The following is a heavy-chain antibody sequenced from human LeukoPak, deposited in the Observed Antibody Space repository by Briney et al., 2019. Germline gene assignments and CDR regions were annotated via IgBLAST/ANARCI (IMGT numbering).Heavy chain of an antibody. CDR3: ARGGGYNWFDP. CDR1: GGSFSGYY. Sequence: SETLSLTCAVYGGSFSGYYWSWIRQPPGKGLEWIGEINHSGRTNYNPSPKSRVTISVDTSKNQFSLKLSSVTAADTAVYYCARGGGYNWFDPWGQGTLVTVSS. J-gene: IGHJ5*02. CDR2: INHSGRT. V-gene: IGHV4-34*01.